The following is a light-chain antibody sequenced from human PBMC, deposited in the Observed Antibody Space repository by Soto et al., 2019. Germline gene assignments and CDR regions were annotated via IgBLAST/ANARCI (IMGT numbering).Light chain of an antibody. J-gene: IGKJ4*01. V-gene: IGKV1-8*01. CDR2: AAS. Sequence: AIPMTPSPSSLSASTGDRLTITCRASQGISSYLAWYQQKPGKXPKXXIYAASTLQSGVPSRFSVSGSGTDLTLTISSLQPEDGATYDGQQFNNYPLTFGGGTKVDIK. CDR3: QQFNNYPLT. CDR1: QGISSY.